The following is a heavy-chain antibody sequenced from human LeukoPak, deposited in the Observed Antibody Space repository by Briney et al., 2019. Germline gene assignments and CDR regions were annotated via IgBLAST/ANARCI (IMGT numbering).Heavy chain of an antibody. V-gene: IGHV3-23*01. J-gene: IGHJ4*02. Sequence: PGGSLRLSCAASGFTFSSYAMSWVRQAPGKGLEWVSAISGSGGSTYYADSVKGRFTIFRDNSKNTLYLQMNSLRAEDTAVYYCAKDLEYAATSKPLFDYWGQGTLVTVSS. CDR3: AKDLEYAATSKPLFDY. CDR1: GFTFSSYA. CDR2: ISGSGGST. D-gene: IGHD3-3*01.